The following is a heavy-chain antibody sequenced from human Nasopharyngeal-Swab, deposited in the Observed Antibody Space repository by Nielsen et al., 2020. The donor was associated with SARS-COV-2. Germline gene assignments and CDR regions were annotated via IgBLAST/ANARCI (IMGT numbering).Heavy chain of an antibody. J-gene: IGHJ3*01. D-gene: IGHD3-10*01. CDR3: AKVNQSFWFGQFRNDAFDL. CDR1: GFGFNNFG. V-gene: IGHV3-30*18. Sequence: GESLKISCAASGFGFNNFGMHWVRQAPGKGLEWVAVISYEGSKIYYADFVKGRFTVSRDSSKNTLYLQMDSLRADDTATYYCAKVNQSFWFGQFRNDAFDLWGHGTMVTVSS. CDR2: ISYEGSKI.